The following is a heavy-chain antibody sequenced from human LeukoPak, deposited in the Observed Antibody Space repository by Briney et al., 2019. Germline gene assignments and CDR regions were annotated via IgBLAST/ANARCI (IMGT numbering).Heavy chain of an antibody. Sequence: GGSLRLSCAASGFTFSSYSMAWVRQAPGKGLEWVSSISGSGGSTYYADSVKGRFTISRDNSKNTPYLQMNSLRAEDTAVYYCARGNPGIVGARDPFDIWGQGTMVTVSS. J-gene: IGHJ3*02. CDR1: GFTFSSYS. CDR3: ARGNPGIVGARDPFDI. V-gene: IGHV3-23*01. D-gene: IGHD1-26*01. CDR2: ISGSGGST.